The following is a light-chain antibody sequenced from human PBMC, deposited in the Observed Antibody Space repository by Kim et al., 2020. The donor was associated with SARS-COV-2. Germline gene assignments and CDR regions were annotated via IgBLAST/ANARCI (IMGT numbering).Light chain of an antibody. CDR3: QSYDSSRNWV. CDR2: GNS. Sequence: GQRVTLSCTESSSNIGAGYDVHWYQQLPGTAPNLLLYGNSNRPSGVPDRFSGSKSGTSASLAITGLQAEDEADYYCQSYDSSRNWVFGGGTQLTVL. V-gene: IGLV1-40*01. CDR1: SSNIGAGYD. J-gene: IGLJ3*02.